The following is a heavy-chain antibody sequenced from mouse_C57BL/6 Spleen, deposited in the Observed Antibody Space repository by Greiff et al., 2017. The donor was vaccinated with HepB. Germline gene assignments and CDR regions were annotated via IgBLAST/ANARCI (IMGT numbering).Heavy chain of an antibody. CDR2: ISNGGGST. CDR3: ARVTTDDYYAMDY. J-gene: IGHJ4*01. V-gene: IGHV5-12*01. Sequence: EVKLEESGGGLVQPGGSLKLSCAASGFTFSDYYMYWVRQTPEKRLEWVAYISNGGGSTYYPDTVKGRFTISRDNAKNTLYLQMSRLKSEDTAMYYCARVTTDDYYAMDYWGQGTSVTVSS. D-gene: IGHD2-2*01. CDR1: GFTFSDYY.